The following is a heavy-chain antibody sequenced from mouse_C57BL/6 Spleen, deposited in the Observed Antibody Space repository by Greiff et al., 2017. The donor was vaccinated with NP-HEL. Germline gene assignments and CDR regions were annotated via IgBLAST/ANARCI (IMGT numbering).Heavy chain of an antibody. V-gene: IGHV1-15*01. CDR1: GYTFTDYE. Sequence: QVQLQQSGAELVRPGASVTLSCKASGYTFTDYEMHWVKQTPVHGLEWIGAIDPETGGTAYHQKFKGKAILTADKSSSTAYMELRSLTSEDSAVYYCTRSGGNYDWYFDVWGTGTTVTVSS. CDR2: IDPETGGT. J-gene: IGHJ1*03. CDR3: TRSGGNYDWYFDV. D-gene: IGHD2-1*01.